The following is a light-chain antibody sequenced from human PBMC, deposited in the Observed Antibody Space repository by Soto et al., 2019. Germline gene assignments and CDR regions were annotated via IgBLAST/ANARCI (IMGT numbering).Light chain of an antibody. CDR2: GAS. CDR1: QSVSSN. J-gene: IGKJ4*01. Sequence: EIVMTQSPATLSVSPGERATLSGRASQSVSSNLDWYQQKPGQAPRLIIYGASTRATGIPARFSGSGSVTEFTLTISSLQSEDFAVYYGQQYNNWPPLTFGGGTNVEIK. V-gene: IGKV3-15*01. CDR3: QQYNNWPPLT.